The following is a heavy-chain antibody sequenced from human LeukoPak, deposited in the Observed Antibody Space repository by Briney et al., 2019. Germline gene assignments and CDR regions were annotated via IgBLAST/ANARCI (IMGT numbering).Heavy chain of an antibody. Sequence: ASVKVSCKASGYTFTSYGISWVRQAPGQGLEWMGWISAYNGNTNYAQKLQGRVTMTTDTSTSTAYMELMSLRSDDTAVYYCARDNPYYDILTGFAQELDYWGQGTLVTVSS. J-gene: IGHJ4*02. CDR1: GYTFTSYG. V-gene: IGHV1-18*01. D-gene: IGHD3-9*01. CDR3: ARDNPYYDILTGFAQELDY. CDR2: ISAYNGNT.